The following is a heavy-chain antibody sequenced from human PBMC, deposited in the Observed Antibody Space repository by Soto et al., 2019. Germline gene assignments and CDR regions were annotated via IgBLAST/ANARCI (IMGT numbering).Heavy chain of an antibody. Sequence: QVQLQESGPGLVKPSETLSLTCTVSGGSISSYYWSWIRQPAGKGLEWIGRIYTSGSTNYNPSLKSRVTMSVDTSKNQCSLKLSSVTAADTAVYYCASGYYDRDDYYYGMDVWGQGTTVTVSS. CDR3: ASGYYDRDDYYYGMDV. J-gene: IGHJ6*02. D-gene: IGHD3-9*01. V-gene: IGHV4-4*07. CDR1: GGSISSYY. CDR2: IYTSGST.